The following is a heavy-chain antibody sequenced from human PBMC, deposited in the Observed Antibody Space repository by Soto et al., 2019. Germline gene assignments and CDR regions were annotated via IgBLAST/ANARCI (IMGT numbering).Heavy chain of an antibody. CDR2: IIPISGAV. V-gene: IGHV1-69*06. J-gene: IGHJ6*02. CDR3: ARDIHSGGNLLMGYGMDV. CDR1: GGAFSNYA. D-gene: IGHD2-21*01. Sequence: QVQLVQSGAEVKKAGSSVKVSCKASGGAFSNYAISWVRQAPGKGLEWMGGIIPISGAVRHAQKFQGRVTILADKSTSAVYVELTSLRSEDTAMYYCARDIHSGGNLLMGYGMDVWGQGNTVTVSS.